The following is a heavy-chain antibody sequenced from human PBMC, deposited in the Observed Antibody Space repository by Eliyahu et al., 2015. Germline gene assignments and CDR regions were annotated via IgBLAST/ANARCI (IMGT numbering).Heavy chain of an antibody. Sequence: QVQLQQWGAGLLKPSETLSLTCAVXGGSFSGYYWSWIRQPPGKGXEWIGEIXHSGSTNYNPSLKSRVTISVDTSKNQFSLKLSSVTAADTAVYYCARGYCSGGSCYSDYWGQGTLVTVSS. CDR1: GGSFSGYY. V-gene: IGHV4-34*01. CDR3: ARGYCSGGSCYSDY. D-gene: IGHD2-15*01. J-gene: IGHJ4*02. CDR2: IXHSGST.